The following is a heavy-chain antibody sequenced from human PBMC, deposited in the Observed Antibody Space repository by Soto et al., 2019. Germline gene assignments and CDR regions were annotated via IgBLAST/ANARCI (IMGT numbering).Heavy chain of an antibody. V-gene: IGHV4-61*08. D-gene: IGHD6-19*01. CDR1: CAALSMGGYF. CDR3: TREQSDDNYFDP. J-gene: IGHJ5*02. Sequence: LYLTCTVSCAALSMGGYFYTWVRQPPGKGLEWLGYIYYSGGTNYNPSLKSRVTISLDKSKSQFSLRLISVTAADTAVYYCTREQSDDNYFDPWGQGTLVTVSS. CDR2: IYYSGGT.